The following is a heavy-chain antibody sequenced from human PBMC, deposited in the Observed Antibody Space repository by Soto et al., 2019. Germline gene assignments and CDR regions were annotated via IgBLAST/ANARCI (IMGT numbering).Heavy chain of an antibody. V-gene: IGHV3-23*01. Sequence: QPGGSLRLSCAASGFTFSSYAMSWVRQAPGKGLEWVSAISGSGGSTYYADSVKGRFTISRDNSKNTLYLQMNSLRAEDTAVYYCARTERIRITFGGVIVGPFDYWAREPWSQSPQ. CDR3: ARTERIRITFGGVIVGPFDY. D-gene: IGHD3-16*02. CDR2: ISGSGGST. CDR1: GFTFSSYA. J-gene: IGHJ4*02.